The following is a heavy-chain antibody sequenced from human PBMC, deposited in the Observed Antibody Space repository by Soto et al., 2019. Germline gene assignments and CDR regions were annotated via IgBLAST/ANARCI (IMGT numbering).Heavy chain of an antibody. CDR1: DGSLTEYH. J-gene: IGHJ4*01. D-gene: IGHD2-21*02. CDR2: LYFRGAT. CDR3: FGVLAATLDY. V-gene: IGHV4-34*01. Sequence: SETLSLTCVVYDGSLTEYHWGWIRQAPGKGLEWIGTLYFRGATDYNPSLQSRVTISADTSKNQISLHLSSVTAADTAVYYCFGVLAATLDYWGQGTRVTVSS.